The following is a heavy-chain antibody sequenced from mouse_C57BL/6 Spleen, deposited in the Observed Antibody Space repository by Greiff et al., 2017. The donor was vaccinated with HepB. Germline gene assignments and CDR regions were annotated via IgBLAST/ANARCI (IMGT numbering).Heavy chain of an antibody. D-gene: IGHD1-1*01. CDR1: GFNIKGYY. CDR3: ARKVGDYYYFDY. J-gene: IGHJ2*01. Sequence: EVKLEESGAELVKPGASVKLSCTASGFNIKGYYMHWVKQRTEQGLEWIGRIDPEDGETKYAPKFQGKATITADTSSNTAYLQLSSLTSEDTAVYYSARKVGDYYYFDYWGKGTTLTVSS. V-gene: IGHV14-2*01. CDR2: IDPEDGET.